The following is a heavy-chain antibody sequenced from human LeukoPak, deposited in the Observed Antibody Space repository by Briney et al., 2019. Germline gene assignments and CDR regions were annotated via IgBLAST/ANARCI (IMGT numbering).Heavy chain of an antibody. CDR2: IYYSGST. J-gene: IGHJ4*02. Sequence: SETLSLTCTVSGGSISSYYWSWIRQPPGKGLEWIGYIYYSGSTNYNPSLKSRVTISVDTSKNQFSLKLSSVTAADTAVYYCARLRGRLSPFDHWGQGTLVTVSS. V-gene: IGHV4-59*01. D-gene: IGHD4/OR15-4a*01. CDR3: ARLRGRLSPFDH. CDR1: GGSISSYY.